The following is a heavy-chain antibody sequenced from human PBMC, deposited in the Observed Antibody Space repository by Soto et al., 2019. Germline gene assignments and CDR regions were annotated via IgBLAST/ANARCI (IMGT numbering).Heavy chain of an antibody. J-gene: IGHJ5*02. CDR2: INHSGST. D-gene: IGHD2-2*01. CDR1: GGSFSGYY. CDR3: ASGQYCSSTSCSKHKWFDP. V-gene: IGHV4-34*01. Sequence: SETLSLTCAVYGGSFSGYYWSWIRQPPGKGLEWIGEINHSGSTNYNPSLKSRVTISVDTSKNQFSLKLSSVTAADTAVYYCASGQYCSSTSCSKHKWFDPWGQGTLVTVSS.